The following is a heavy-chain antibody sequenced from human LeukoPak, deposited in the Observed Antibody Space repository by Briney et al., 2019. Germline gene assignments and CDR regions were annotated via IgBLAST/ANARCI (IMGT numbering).Heavy chain of an antibody. CDR1: GFTFSSYG. Sequence: QAGGSLRLSCAASGFTFSSYGMHWVRQAPGKGLEWVAVISYDGSNKYYADSVKGRFSISRDNSKSTLYLQMNSLRPEDTAVYYCAKDRHGIVGATPFDHWGQGTLVIVSS. D-gene: IGHD1-26*01. J-gene: IGHJ4*02. CDR2: ISYDGSNK. V-gene: IGHV3-30*18. CDR3: AKDRHGIVGATPFDH.